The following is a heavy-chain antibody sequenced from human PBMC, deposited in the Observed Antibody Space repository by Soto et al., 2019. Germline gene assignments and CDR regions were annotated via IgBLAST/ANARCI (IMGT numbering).Heavy chain of an antibody. CDR1: GGSISSSSYY. CDR2: IYYSGST. V-gene: IGHV4-39*01. D-gene: IGHD3-10*01. J-gene: IGHJ4*02. CDR3: ARGITMXXGVVTD. Sequence: QLQLQESGPGLVKPSETLSLTCTVSGGSISSSSYYWGWIRQPPGKGLEWIGSIYYSGSTYYNPSLKSRVTIAVDTSKNQFSLKLSSVTAADTAVYYCARGITMXXGVVTDWGXGTLVTVSS.